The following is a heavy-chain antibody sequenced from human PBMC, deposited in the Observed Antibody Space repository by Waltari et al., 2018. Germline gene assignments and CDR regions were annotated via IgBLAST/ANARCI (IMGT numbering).Heavy chain of an antibody. J-gene: IGHJ4*02. V-gene: IGHV2-5*02. Sequence: QISLKESGPTLVKPTQTLTLTCTFSGFSLTTTHVGVGWFRQPPGKALEWLALTFLAEDWRYSPSLKNRLTLTKDTAEIQVVLTMTNVDPVDTATYYCAHTLAATDWGHEDWGQGTLVTVSS. D-gene: IGHD7-27*01. CDR3: AHTLAATDWGHED. CDR1: GFSLTTTHVG. CDR2: TFLAEDW.